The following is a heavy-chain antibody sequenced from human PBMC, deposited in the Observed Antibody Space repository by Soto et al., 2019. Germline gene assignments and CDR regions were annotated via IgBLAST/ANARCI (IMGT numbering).Heavy chain of an antibody. J-gene: IGHJ4*02. CDR3: ASFHLPNYYDSSGYPLGLDY. V-gene: IGHV4-61*01. CDR2: IYYSGST. D-gene: IGHD3-22*01. CDR1: GGSVSSGSYY. Sequence: SETLSLTCTVSGGSVSSGSYYWSWIRQPPGKGLEWIGYIYYSGSTNYNPSLKSRVTISVDTSKNQFSLKLSSVTAADTAVYYCASFHLPNYYDSSGYPLGLDYWGQGTLVTVSS.